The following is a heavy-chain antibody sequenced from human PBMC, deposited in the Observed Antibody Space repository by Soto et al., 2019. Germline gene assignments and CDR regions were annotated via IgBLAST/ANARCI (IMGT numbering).Heavy chain of an antibody. Sequence: SSETLSLTCTVSGGSISSISHSWGWIRQSPGQGLEWIGNIFYNGITYYNPSLKSRVTISADTSKNHFSLKLRSVTVADTAVYSCARIVTGTQYYFDFWGKGSRVT. CDR2: IFYNGIT. D-gene: IGHD1-1*01. V-gene: IGHV4-39*02. CDR1: GGSISSISHS. J-gene: IGHJ4*02. CDR3: ARIVTGTQYYFDF.